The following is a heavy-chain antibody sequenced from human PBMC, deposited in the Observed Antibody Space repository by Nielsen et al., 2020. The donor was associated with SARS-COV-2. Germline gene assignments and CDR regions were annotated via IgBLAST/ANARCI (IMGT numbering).Heavy chain of an antibody. CDR2: INSDGSST. CDR1: GFTFSSYW. D-gene: IGHD6-25*01. J-gene: IGHJ6*03. V-gene: IGHV3-74*01. CDR3: ARASGYYYMDV. Sequence: GESLKISCAASGFTFSSYWMHWVRQAPGKGLVWVSRINSDGSSTSYADSVKGRFTISRDNAKNTLYLQMNSLRAEDTAVYYCARASGYYYMDVWGKGTTVTVSS.